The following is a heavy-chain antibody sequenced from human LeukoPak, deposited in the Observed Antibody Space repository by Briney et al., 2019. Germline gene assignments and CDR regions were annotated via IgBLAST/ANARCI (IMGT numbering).Heavy chain of an antibody. Sequence: ASVKVSCKVSGYTLTELSMHWVRPAPGKGLEWMGGFDPEDGETIYAQKFQGRVTMTEDTSTDTAYMELSSLRSEDTAVYYCATDILYGSGSYTDYWGQGTLVTVSS. CDR2: FDPEDGET. CDR3: ATDILYGSGSYTDY. CDR1: GYTLTELS. J-gene: IGHJ4*02. V-gene: IGHV1-24*01. D-gene: IGHD3-10*01.